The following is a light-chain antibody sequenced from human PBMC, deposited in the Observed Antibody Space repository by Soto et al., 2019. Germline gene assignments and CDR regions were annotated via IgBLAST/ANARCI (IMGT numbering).Light chain of an antibody. CDR2: GAS. CDR3: QQYGRAPIT. J-gene: IGKJ5*01. Sequence: EIVLTQSPGTLSLSPGERATLSCRASQSVGSNFLAWYQQRPGQAPRILIFGASGRATGIPDRFSGSGSGTDFSLTISRLEPEDFAVYACQQYGRAPITFGQGTRLEI. V-gene: IGKV3-20*01. CDR1: QSVGSNF.